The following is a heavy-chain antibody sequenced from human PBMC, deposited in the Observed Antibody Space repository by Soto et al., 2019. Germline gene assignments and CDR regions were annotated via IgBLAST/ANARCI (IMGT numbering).Heavy chain of an antibody. CDR2: IRQDGSEK. Sequence: GVPLRHSCEASLLTFSRYWMTWVRQAPGKGLEWVANIRQDGSEKYYVDSVKGRFTISRDNAKNSLSLQMNNLRPDDTAVYYCARAGSNYFASGSSLPYYMDVWGKGTTVTVSS. CDR3: ARAGSNYFASGSSLPYYMDV. D-gene: IGHD3-10*01. V-gene: IGHV3-7*01. CDR1: LLTFSRYW. J-gene: IGHJ6*03.